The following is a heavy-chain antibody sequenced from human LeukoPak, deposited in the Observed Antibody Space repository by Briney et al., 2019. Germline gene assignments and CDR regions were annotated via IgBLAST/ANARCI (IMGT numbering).Heavy chain of an antibody. J-gene: IGHJ5*02. D-gene: IGHD1-26*01. Sequence: SETLSLTCTVSGGSISSGGYYWSWIRQHPGKGLEWIGYIYYSGSTYYNPSLKSRVTISVDTSKNQFSLKLSSVTAADTAVYYCARGGVGARKNWFDPWGQGTLVTVSS. CDR1: GGSISSGGYY. CDR3: ARGGVGARKNWFDP. CDR2: IYYSGST. V-gene: IGHV4-31*03.